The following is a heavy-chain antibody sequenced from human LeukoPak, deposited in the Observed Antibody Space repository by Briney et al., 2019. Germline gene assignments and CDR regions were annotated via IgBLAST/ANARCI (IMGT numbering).Heavy chain of an antibody. V-gene: IGHV3-23*01. J-gene: IGHJ6*02. Sequence: SGGSLRLSCAASGFTFSSYAMSWVRQAPGKGLEWVSAISGSGGSTYYADSVKGRFTISRDNSKKTLFLQMNSLRAEDTAVYYCAKDWLESSGRRYYYYYGMDVWGQGTRVTVSS. D-gene: IGHD3-9*01. CDR1: GFTFSSYA. CDR3: AKDWLESSGRRYYYYYGMDV. CDR2: ISGSGGST.